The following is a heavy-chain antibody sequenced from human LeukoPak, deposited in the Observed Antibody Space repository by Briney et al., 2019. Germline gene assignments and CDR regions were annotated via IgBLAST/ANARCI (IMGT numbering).Heavy chain of an antibody. V-gene: IGHV3-48*03. CDR3: ASQGYCSGDTCYSGF. Sequence: LSGGSLRLSCAASGFTFSDYEMNWVRQAPEKGLEWVSYISSSGSTIYYADSVKGRFTISRDSAKNSLYLQMKSLRAEDTAVYYCASQGYCSGDTCYSGFWGQGTLVAVSS. D-gene: IGHD2-15*01. J-gene: IGHJ4*02. CDR1: GFTFSDYE. CDR2: ISSSGSTI.